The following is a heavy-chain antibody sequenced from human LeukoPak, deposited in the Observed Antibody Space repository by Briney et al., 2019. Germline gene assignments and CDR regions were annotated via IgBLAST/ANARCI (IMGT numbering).Heavy chain of an antibody. D-gene: IGHD3-10*01. V-gene: IGHV3-23*01. J-gene: IGHJ4*02. Sequence: ETLSLTCTVSGGSISSSSYYWGWIRQPPGKGLEWVSSISGSGTNTYYADFLKGRFTISRDNSKNTLFLQMSSLTAEDTAIYYCAQSGAPLPLYLDNWGQGSLVTVSS. CDR3: AQSGAPLPLYLDN. CDR1: GGSISSSSYY. CDR2: ISGSGTNT.